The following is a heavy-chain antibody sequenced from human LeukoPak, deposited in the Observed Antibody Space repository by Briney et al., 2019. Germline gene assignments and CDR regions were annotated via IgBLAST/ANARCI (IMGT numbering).Heavy chain of an antibody. CDR1: GFTFSSYA. V-gene: IGHV3-30*04. Sequence: GGSLRLSCAASGFTFSSYAMHCVREAPGKGLEWVAVISYDGSNKYYADSVKGRFTISSDNSKHTLYLQMNSLRAEDTAVYYCARDQVAALGVLGYWGQGTLVTVSS. J-gene: IGHJ4*02. CDR3: ARDQVAALGVLGY. D-gene: IGHD6-19*01. CDR2: ISYDGSNK.